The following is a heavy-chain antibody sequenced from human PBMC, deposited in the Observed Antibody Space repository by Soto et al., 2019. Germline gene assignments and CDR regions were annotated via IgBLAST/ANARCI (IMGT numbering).Heavy chain of an antibody. CDR3: AKDKRQRMVYDY. Sequence: PGGSLRLSCAASGFTFSSYAMSWVRQAPGKGLEWVSAISGSGGSTYYADSVEGRFTISRDNSKNTLYLQMNSLRAEDTAVYYCAKDKRQRMVYDYWGQGTLVTVSS. CDR2: ISGSGGST. CDR1: GFTFSSYA. V-gene: IGHV3-23*01. D-gene: IGHD1-1*01. J-gene: IGHJ4*02.